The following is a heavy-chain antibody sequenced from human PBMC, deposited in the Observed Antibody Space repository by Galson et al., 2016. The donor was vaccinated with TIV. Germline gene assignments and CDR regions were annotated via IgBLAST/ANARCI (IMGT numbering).Heavy chain of an antibody. V-gene: IGHV2-26*01. J-gene: IGHJ6*02. CDR2: IFSFGEK. CDR1: GFSLGSARMG. Sequence: PALVKPTQTLTLTCTVSGFSLGSARMGVSWIRQPPGKALEWLADIFSFGEKSYSPSLESRLRISKDTAKGQVVLTIINMDPADTATYYCARMSRWFGELSTHYYGLDVWGQGTTVAVSS. D-gene: IGHD3-10*01. CDR3: ARMSRWFGELSTHYYGLDV.